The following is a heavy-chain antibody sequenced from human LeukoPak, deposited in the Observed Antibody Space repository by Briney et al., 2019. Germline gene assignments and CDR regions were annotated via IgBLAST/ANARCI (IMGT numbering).Heavy chain of an antibody. CDR3: AKDRYYDSSGMFDY. D-gene: IGHD3-22*01. CDR1: GFTFDDYV. V-gene: IGHV3-9*03. CDR2: ISWNSGSI. Sequence: GGSLRLSCAASGFTFDDYVMHWVRQAPGKGLEWVSGISWNSGSIGYADSVKGRFTISRDNAKNSLYLQMNSLRAEDMALYYCAKDRYYDSSGMFDYWGQGTLVTVSS. J-gene: IGHJ4*02.